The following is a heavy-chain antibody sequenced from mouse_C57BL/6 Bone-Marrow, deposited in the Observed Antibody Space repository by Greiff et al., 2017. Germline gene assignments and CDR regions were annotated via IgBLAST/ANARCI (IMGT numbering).Heavy chain of an antibody. D-gene: IGHD2-4*01. J-gene: IGHJ2*01. CDR3: TREEYDYDGVYFDY. Sequence: EVQLVESGEGLVKPGGSLKLSCAASGFTFSSYAMSWVRQTPEKRLEWVAYISSGGDYIYYADTVKGRFTISRDNDRYTLYLQMSSLKSEDTAMDYCTREEYDYDGVYFDYWGQGTTLTVSS. V-gene: IGHV5-9-1*02. CDR2: ISSGGDYI. CDR1: GFTFSSYA.